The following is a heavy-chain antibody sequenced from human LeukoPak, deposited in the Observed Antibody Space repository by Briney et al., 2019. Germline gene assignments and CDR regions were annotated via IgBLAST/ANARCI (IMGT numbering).Heavy chain of an antibody. CDR3: ARGNSSDDY. CDR1: GFTFSSYG. D-gene: IGHD3-22*01. V-gene: IGHV3-30*03. CDR2: ISYDGSNK. J-gene: IGHJ4*02. Sequence: PGRSLRLSCEASGFTFSSYGMHWVRQAPGKGPEWVAVISYDGSNKYYGDSVKGRFTISRDNSKNTLYLQMNSLRAEDTAVYYCARGNSSDDYWGQGTLVTVSS.